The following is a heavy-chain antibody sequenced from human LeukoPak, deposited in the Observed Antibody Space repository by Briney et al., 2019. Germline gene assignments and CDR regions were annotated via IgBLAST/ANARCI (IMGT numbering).Heavy chain of an antibody. J-gene: IGHJ4*02. CDR2: IYYSGST. Sequence: SETLSLTCTVSGGSISSYYWSWIRQPPGKGLEWIGYIYYSGSTNYNPSLKSRVTISVDTSKNQFSLKLSSVTAADTAEFYCAREPYGSGTFDYWGQGTLVTVSA. CDR3: AREPYGSGTFDY. D-gene: IGHD3-10*01. CDR1: GGSISSYY. V-gene: IGHV4-59*01.